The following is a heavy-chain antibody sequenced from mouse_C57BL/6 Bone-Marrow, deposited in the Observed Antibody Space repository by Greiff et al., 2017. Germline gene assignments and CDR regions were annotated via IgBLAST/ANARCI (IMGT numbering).Heavy chain of an antibody. CDR2: ISSGSSTI. CDR3: AMGVCNYEGSWFAY. Sequence: EVKVVESGGGLVKPGGSLKLSCAASGFTFSDYGMNWVRQAPEKGLEWVAYISSGSSTIYYAVTVKGRVTISRDKAKNTLFLEMPRLRSEDTAIYYCAMGVCNYEGSWFAYWGQGTLVTVSA. V-gene: IGHV5-17*01. J-gene: IGHJ3*01. CDR1: GFTFSDYG. D-gene: IGHD2-4*01.